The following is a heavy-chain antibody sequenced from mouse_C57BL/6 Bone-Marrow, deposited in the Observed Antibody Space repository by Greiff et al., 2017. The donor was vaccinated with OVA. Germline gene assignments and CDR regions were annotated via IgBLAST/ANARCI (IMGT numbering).Heavy chain of an antibody. Sequence: VKLMESGPGLVAPSQSLSITCTVSGFSLTSYGVDWVRQPPGKGLEWLGVIWGGGSTNYNSALMSRLSISKDNSKSQVFLKMNSLQTDDTAMYYCAENSRDGYYDYAMDYWGQGTSVTVSS. CDR1: GFSLTSYG. V-gene: IGHV2-9*01. CDR3: AENSRDGYYDYAMDY. J-gene: IGHJ4*01. CDR2: IWGGGST. D-gene: IGHD2-3*01.